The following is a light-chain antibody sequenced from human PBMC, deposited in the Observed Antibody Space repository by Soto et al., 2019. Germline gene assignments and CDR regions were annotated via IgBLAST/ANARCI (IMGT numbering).Light chain of an antibody. CDR3: QSYDSSLSGSV. CDR2: GNN. V-gene: IGLV1-40*01. CDR1: SSNIGAGCD. J-gene: IGLJ2*01. Sequence: QSVLTQPPSVSGAPGQRVTISCTGSSSNIGAGCDVHWYQQLPETAPKLLIYGNNNRPSGVPDRFSGSKSGTSASLAITGLQAEDEADYYCQSYDSSLSGSVFGGGTKVTVL.